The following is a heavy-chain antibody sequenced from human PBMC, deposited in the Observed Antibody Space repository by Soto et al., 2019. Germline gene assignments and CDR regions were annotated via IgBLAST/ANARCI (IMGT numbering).Heavy chain of an antibody. Sequence: ASVKVSCKSSGYTFINYYVHWVRQAPGQGLEWMGMINPSGGRTTYPQKFQGRVAMTRDTSTSTVYVELSSLRSDDTAVFYCAREKASTSLLTHYYYAMDVWGQGTTVTVSS. CDR1: GYTFINYY. CDR3: AREKASTSLLTHYYYAMDV. CDR2: INPSGGRT. V-gene: IGHV1-46*01. J-gene: IGHJ6*02.